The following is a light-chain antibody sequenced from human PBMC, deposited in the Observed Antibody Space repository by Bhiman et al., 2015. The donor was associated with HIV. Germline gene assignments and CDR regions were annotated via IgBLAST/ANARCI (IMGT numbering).Light chain of an antibody. CDR3: AAWDDSLNGVV. V-gene: IGLV2-11*01. CDR2: DVS. Sequence: QSALTQPRSVSGSPGQSVTISCTGTSSDVGGSDYVSWYQHHPGKAPKLMIYDVSKRPSGVPDRFSGSKSGTSASLAISGLQAEDEADYYCAAWDDSLNGVVFGGGTKLTVL. CDR1: SSDVGGSDY. J-gene: IGLJ2*01.